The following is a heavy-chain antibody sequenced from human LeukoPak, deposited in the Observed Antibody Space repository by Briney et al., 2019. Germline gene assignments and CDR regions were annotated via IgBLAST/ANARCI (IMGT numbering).Heavy chain of an antibody. D-gene: IGHD6-13*01. J-gene: IGHJ6*03. CDR2: ISSSNSYI. V-gene: IGHV3-21*01. CDR1: GFTFTNYS. CDR3: ARVAIPAAHLYYYMDV. Sequence: GGSLRLSCAPSGFTFTNYSVNWGPQAPGKGLEWVSSISSSNSYIHYADSVEGRFTISRDNAKNSLYLQVNSVRGEDTAVYCCARVAIPAAHLYYYMDVWGKGTTVTVSS.